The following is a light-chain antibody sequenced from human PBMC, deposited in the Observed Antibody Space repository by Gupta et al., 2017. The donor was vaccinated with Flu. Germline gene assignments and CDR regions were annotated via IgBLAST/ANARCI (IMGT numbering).Light chain of an antibody. CDR2: KAS. V-gene: IGKV1-5*03. CDR3: QQENSYPWT. Sequence: DIQMTQSPSTLSASVGDRVTITCRASQSISTWLAWYQQKPGKAPNLLIYKASSLESGVPSRFSGGGSGTELTLTISSLQPDDFATYYCQQENSYPWTFGQGTKVEIK. J-gene: IGKJ1*01. CDR1: QSISTW.